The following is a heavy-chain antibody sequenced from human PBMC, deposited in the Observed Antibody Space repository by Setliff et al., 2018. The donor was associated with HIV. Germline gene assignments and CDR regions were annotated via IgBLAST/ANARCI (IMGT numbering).Heavy chain of an antibody. Sequence: SETLSLTCAVYGGSFSGYYWNWIRQPPGKGLEWIGEINYSGRTNYNPSLKSRVTISIDTSKNQFSLKLTSLTAADTAVYYCARGVNFDYWGQGTQVTVSS. CDR2: INYSGRT. V-gene: IGHV4-34*01. CDR3: ARGVNFDY. J-gene: IGHJ4*02. CDR1: GGSFSGYY.